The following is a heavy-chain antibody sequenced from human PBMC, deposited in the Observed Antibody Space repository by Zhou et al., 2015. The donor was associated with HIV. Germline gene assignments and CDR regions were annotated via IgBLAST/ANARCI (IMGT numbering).Heavy chain of an antibody. V-gene: IGHV3-48*02. CDR3: AREAVVPRYYYGMDV. Sequence: EVQLVESGGGLVQPGGSLRLSCVGSGFTFRSYWMSWVRQAPGKGLEWVSYISISSSTIYYADSVKGRFTISRDNAKNSLYLQMNSLRDEDTAVYYCAREAVVPRYYYGMDVWGQGTTVTVSS. D-gene: IGHD6-19*01. CDR1: GFTFRSYW. J-gene: IGHJ6*02. CDR2: ISISSSTI.